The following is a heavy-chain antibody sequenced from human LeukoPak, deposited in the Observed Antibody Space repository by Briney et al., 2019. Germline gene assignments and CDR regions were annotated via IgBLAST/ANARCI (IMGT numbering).Heavy chain of an antibody. CDR1: GFIFSNYA. D-gene: IGHD2-15*01. CDR3: AKNGPAYCSGGGCYPNWFDP. CDR2: IRYDGSNK. V-gene: IGHV3-30*02. J-gene: IGHJ5*02. Sequence: PGGSLRLSCAASGFIFSNYAMNWVRQASGKGLEWVAFIRYDGSNKYYADSVKGRFTISRDNSKNTLYLQMNSLRAEDKAVYYCAKNGPAYCSGGGCYPNWFDPWGQGTLVTVSS.